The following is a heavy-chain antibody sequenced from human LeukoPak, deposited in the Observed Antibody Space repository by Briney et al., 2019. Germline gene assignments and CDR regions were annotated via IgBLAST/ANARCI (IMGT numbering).Heavy chain of an antibody. V-gene: IGHV3-74*01. CDR2: INSDGSTT. J-gene: IGHJ3*02. CDR3: ARVAISAFDI. D-gene: IGHD2-2*02. Sequence: GGSLRLSCAASGFTFSSYWMHWVRHAPGKGLVWVSRINSDGSTTSYADSVKGRFTISRDNAKNSLYLQMNSLRAEDTAVYYCARVAISAFDIWGQGTMVTVSS. CDR1: GFTFSSYW.